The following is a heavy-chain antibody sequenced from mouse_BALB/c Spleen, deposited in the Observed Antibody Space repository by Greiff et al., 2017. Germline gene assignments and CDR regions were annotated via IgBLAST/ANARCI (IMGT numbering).Heavy chain of an antibody. Sequence: VQLQQSGAELVRPGVLVKLSCKASGFNIKDYYMHWVKQRPEQGLEWIGWIDPENGNTIYDPKFQGKASITADTSSNTAYLQLSSLTSEDTAVYYCASYGSSPFAYWGQGTLVTVSA. D-gene: IGHD1-1*01. J-gene: IGHJ3*01. CDR3: ASYGSSPFAY. CDR2: IDPENGNT. V-gene: IGHV14-1*02. CDR1: GFNIKDYY.